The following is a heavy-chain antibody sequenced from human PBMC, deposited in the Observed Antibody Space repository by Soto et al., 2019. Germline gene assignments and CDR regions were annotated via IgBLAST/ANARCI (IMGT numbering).Heavy chain of an antibody. CDR3: APAGIAAAGFDY. CDR1: GFTFSSYA. Sequence: GGSLRLSCAASGFTFSSYAMSWVRQAPGKGLEWVSAISGSGGSTYYADSVKGRFTISRDNSKNTLYLQMNSLRAEDSAVYYVAPAGIAAAGFDYWGQGTLVTVSS. J-gene: IGHJ4*02. D-gene: IGHD6-13*01. V-gene: IGHV3-23*01. CDR2: ISGSGGST.